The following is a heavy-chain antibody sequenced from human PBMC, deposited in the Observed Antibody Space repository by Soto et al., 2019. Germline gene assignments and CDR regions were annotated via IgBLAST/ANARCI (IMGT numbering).Heavy chain of an antibody. Sequence: GASVKVSCKASGYTFTSYGISWVRQAPGQGLEWMGWISAYNGNTNYAQKLQGRVTITADESTSTAYMELSSLRSEDTAVYYCACPGYSYGTQNYYGMDVWGQGTTVTVSS. CDR3: ACPGYSYGTQNYYGMDV. J-gene: IGHJ6*02. CDR1: GYTFTSYG. CDR2: ISAYNGNT. V-gene: IGHV1-18*01. D-gene: IGHD5-18*01.